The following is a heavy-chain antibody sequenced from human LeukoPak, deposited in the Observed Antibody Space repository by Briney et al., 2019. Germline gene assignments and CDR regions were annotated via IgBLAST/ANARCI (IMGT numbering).Heavy chain of an antibody. D-gene: IGHD3-10*01. CDR3: AKVAGSGGYFPEY. V-gene: IGHV3-23*01. Sequence: GGSLRLSCAASGFTFSSYAMSWVRQALGKGLEWISAISAGGGSTYYADSVKGRCTISRDNSKSTVSLQMSALRAEDTAIYYCAKVAGSGGYFPEYWGQGTLVTVSS. J-gene: IGHJ4*02. CDR1: GFTFSSYA. CDR2: ISAGGGST.